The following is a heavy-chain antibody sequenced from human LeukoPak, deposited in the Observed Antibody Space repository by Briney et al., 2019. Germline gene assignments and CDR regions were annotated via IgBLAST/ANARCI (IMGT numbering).Heavy chain of an antibody. Sequence: SVKVSCKASGGTFSSYAISWVRQAPGQGLEWMGGIIPIFGTANYAQKFQGRVTITADESTSTAYMELSSLRSEDTAVYYCARNLAQLGVGWFDPWGQGTLVTVSS. CDR1: GGTFSSYA. CDR2: IIPIFGTA. CDR3: ARNLAQLGVGWFDP. D-gene: IGHD1-1*01. V-gene: IGHV1-69*13. J-gene: IGHJ5*02.